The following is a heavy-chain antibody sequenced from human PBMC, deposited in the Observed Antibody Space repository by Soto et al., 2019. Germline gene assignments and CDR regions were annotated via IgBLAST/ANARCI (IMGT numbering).Heavy chain of an antibody. Sequence: SVEVSCKXSGGTFSSYAISWVRQAPGQGLEWMGGIIPIFGTANYAQKFQGRVTITADESTSTAYMELSGLRSEDTAVYYCTRGPMGKFDYWGQGTLVTVSS. V-gene: IGHV1-69*13. CDR1: GGTFSSYA. CDR3: TRGPMGKFDY. CDR2: IIPIFGTA. J-gene: IGHJ4*02.